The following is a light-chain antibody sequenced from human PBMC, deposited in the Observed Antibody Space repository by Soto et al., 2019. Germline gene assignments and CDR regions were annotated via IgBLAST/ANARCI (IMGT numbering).Light chain of an antibody. CDR3: QQTYSTPLT. CDR2: GAS. V-gene: IGKV1-39*01. CDR1: QSIDNY. Sequence: DIQVTQSPSSLSASVGGRVTITCRASQSIDNYLNWYQQKPGRAPNLLIYGASTLQSGVPSRFSGSGSGTDFTLTITTLQPEDFATYYCQQTYSTPLTVGGGTKVEI. J-gene: IGKJ4*01.